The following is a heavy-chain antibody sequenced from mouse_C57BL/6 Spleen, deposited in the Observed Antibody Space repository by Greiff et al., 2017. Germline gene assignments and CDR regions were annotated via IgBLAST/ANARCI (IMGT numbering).Heavy chain of an antibody. CDR1: GYTFTSYW. D-gene: IGHD1-1*01. J-gene: IGHJ1*03. Sequence: VQLKQPGAELVKPGASVKLSCKASGYTFTSYWMHWVKQRPGQGLEWIGMIHPNSGSTNYNEKFKSKATLTVDKSSSTAYMQLSSLTSEDSAVYYCARETTVVYWYFDVWGTGTTVTVSS. CDR3: ARETTVVYWYFDV. CDR2: IHPNSGST. V-gene: IGHV1-64*01.